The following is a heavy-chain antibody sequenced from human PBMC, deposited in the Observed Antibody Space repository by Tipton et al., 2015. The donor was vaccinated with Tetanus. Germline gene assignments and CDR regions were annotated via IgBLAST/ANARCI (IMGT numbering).Heavy chain of an antibody. V-gene: IGHV3-20*01. J-gene: IGHJ4*02. D-gene: IGHD3-10*01. CDR2: IEWNGGTT. Sequence: SLRLSCAASGFRFDLYGMSWVRQTPGKGLEWVSAIEWNGGTTGYADSVKGRFIISRDNAKNSLNLEMNSLRAEDTALYHCAKDYYSSGTYFLSHDFWGQGSLVTVSS. CDR1: GFRFDLYG. CDR3: AKDYYSSGTYFLSHDF.